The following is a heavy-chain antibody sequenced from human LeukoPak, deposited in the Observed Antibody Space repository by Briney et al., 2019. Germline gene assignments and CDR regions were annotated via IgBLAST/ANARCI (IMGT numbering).Heavy chain of an antibody. D-gene: IGHD2-2*01. CDR2: ISGSGGNT. CDR3: AREGYCTSTSCYAGIDY. V-gene: IGHV3-23*01. Sequence: PGGSLRLSCAASGFTFNINAMSWARQAPGKGLQWVSVISGSGGNTYYPESVKGRFTISRDNSKNTLYLQMNSLRAEDTATYYCAREGYCTSTSCYAGIDYWGQGTLVTVSS. CDR1: GFTFNINA. J-gene: IGHJ4*02.